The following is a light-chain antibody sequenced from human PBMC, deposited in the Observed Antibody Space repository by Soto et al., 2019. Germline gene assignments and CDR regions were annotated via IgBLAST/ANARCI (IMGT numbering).Light chain of an antibody. CDR3: QQYHNRHPLT. CDR1: QSVSSN. V-gene: IGKV3-15*01. J-gene: IGKJ4*01. Sequence: EIVMTQSPSTLSVSPGERATISCRASQSVSSNLAWYQQKPGQAPRLLIYRASTRATGIPARFSGSGSGTEVTPTISSLQSADFAVYYCQQYHNRHPLTFGGGTKVDIK. CDR2: RAS.